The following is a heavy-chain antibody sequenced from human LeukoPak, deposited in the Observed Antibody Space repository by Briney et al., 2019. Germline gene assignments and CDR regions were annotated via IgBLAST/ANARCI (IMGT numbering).Heavy chain of an antibody. CDR1: RGSVTSYY. CDR2: IYFSGNT. CDR3: ARAARPPYYYYYYMDV. Sequence: SETLSLTCTVSRGSVTSYYWSWIRQPPGKGLEWIGDIYFSGNTKYNPSLQSRVTISLDTSQNQFSLRLRSVTAADTAVYYCARAARPPYYYYYYMDVWGKGTTVTISS. V-gene: IGHV4-59*08. J-gene: IGHJ6*03.